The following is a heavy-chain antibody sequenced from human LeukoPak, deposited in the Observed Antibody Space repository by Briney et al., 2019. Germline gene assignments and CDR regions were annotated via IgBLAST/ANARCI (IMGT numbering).Heavy chain of an antibody. CDR3: AVGYPLPYCGGDCYIDY. J-gene: IGHJ4*02. Sequence: ASVKVSCKASGYTFTSYAMNWVRQAPGQGLEWMGWINTNTGNPTYAQGFTGRFVFSLDTSVSTAYLQISSLKAEDTAVYYCAVGYPLPYCGGDCYIDYWGQGTLVTVSS. CDR2: INTNTGNP. D-gene: IGHD2-21*02. V-gene: IGHV7-4-1*02. CDR1: GYTFTSYA.